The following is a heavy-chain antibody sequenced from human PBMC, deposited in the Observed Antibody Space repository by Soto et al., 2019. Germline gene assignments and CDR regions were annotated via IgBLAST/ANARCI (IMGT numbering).Heavy chain of an antibody. Sequence: RXSVKVSCNASGCTFTSYGIRLARQAPGQGLEWMGWISAYNGNTNYAQKLQGRVTMTTDTSTSTAYMELRSLRSDDTAVYYCAMGGFWSGYYCWGQGTLVTVSS. CDR2: ISAYNGNT. CDR1: GCTFTSYG. D-gene: IGHD3-3*01. V-gene: IGHV1-18*04. J-gene: IGHJ4*02. CDR3: AMGGFWSGYYC.